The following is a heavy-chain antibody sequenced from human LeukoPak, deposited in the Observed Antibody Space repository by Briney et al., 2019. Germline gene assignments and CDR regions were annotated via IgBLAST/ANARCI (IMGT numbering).Heavy chain of an antibody. CDR2: ISNGGAAT. J-gene: IGHJ5*02. V-gene: IGHV3-23*01. Sequence: GGSLRLSCAASGFTFSNYAMTWVRQAPGKGLEWVSTISNGGAATYYADSVKGRFTISRDNSKNTLSLQMNSLRAVDTAVYYCAKALNVLVPSTSRWFDPWGQGTLVTVSS. CDR1: GFTFSNYA. D-gene: IGHD2-2*01. CDR3: AKALNVLVPSTSRWFDP.